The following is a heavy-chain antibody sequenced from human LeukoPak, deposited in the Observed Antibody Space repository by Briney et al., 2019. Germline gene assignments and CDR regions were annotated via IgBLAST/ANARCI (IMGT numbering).Heavy chain of an antibody. Sequence: ASVKVSCKASGYTFTNYDINWVRQATGQGLEWLGWMSASSGNTGYAQKFQGRVSMTRATSISTAYLELTSLTFDDTAVYHCARTPPKGDIDYWGQGTLVTVSS. CDR1: GYTFTNYD. CDR3: ARTPPKGDIDY. V-gene: IGHV1-8*01. D-gene: IGHD2-21*02. CDR2: MSASSGNT. J-gene: IGHJ4*02.